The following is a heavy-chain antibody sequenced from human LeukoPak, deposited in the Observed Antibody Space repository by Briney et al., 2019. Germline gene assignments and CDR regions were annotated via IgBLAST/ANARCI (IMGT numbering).Heavy chain of an antibody. D-gene: IGHD2/OR15-2a*01. Sequence: PSETVSLTCTVSGGSISSGDYYWSWIRQPPGKGLEWIGYIYYSGSSFYNPSLKSRVTISVDTSKNHVSLNLSSVTAADTAVYYCARGNNPYYFDYWGQGTLVTVSS. CDR3: ARGNNPYYFDY. J-gene: IGHJ4*02. V-gene: IGHV4-30-4*08. CDR2: IYYSGSS. CDR1: GGSISSGDYY.